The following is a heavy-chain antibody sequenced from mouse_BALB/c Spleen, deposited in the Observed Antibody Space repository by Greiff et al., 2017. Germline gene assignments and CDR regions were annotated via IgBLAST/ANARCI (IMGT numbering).Heavy chain of an antibody. J-gene: IGHJ2*01. CDR1: GFTFSSFG. Sequence: EVKLVESGGGLVQPGGSRKLSCAASGFTFSSFGMHWVRQAPEKGLEWVAYISSGSSTIYYADTVKGRFTISRDNPKNTLFLQMTSLRSEDTAMYYCASANWDGSYFDYWGQGTTLTVSS. V-gene: IGHV5-17*02. CDR2: ISSGSSTI. CDR3: ASANWDGSYFDY. D-gene: IGHD4-1*01.